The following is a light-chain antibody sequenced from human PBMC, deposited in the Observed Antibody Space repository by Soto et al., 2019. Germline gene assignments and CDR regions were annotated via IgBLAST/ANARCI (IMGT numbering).Light chain of an antibody. J-gene: IGKJ5*01. V-gene: IGKV3-15*01. Sequence: DIVMTQSPATLSVSPGERATLSCRASQSVSSNLAWYQQKPGQAPRLLFSGASTRATGIPARLSGSGSGTEFTLTISSLRSEDFAVYYCQQYDNWPITFGQGTRLEIK. CDR1: QSVSSN. CDR3: QQYDNWPIT. CDR2: GAS.